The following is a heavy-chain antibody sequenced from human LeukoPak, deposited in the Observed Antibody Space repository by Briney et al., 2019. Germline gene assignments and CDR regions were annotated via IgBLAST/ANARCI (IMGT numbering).Heavy chain of an antibody. J-gene: IGHJ4*02. CDR1: GASVGSAGYY. V-gene: IGHV4-61*08. CDR2: IYYIRNT. D-gene: IGHD1-26*01. Sequence: NPSETLSLTCTVSGASVGSAGYYWSWIRQPPGGGLEWIGYIYYIRNTNYNPSLKSRVTMSLDPSKNQFSLKLNSVTAADTAVYYCARTQSQSGTYRYYFGYWGQGTLDTVSS. CDR3: ARTQSQSGTYRYYFGY.